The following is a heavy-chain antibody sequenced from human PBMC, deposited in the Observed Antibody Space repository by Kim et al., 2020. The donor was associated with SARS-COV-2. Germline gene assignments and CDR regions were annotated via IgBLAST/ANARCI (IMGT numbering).Heavy chain of an antibody. CDR1: GGSISSYY. CDR3: ARDGDGDWNDANCFDY. V-gene: IGHV4-4*07. D-gene: IGHD1-1*01. Sequence: SETLSLTCTVSGGSISSYYWSWIRQPAGKGLEWIGRIYTSGSTNYNPSLKSRVTMSVDTSKNQFSLKLSSVTAADTAVYYCARDGDGDWNDANCFDYWGQGTLVTVSS. J-gene: IGHJ4*02. CDR2: IYTSGST.